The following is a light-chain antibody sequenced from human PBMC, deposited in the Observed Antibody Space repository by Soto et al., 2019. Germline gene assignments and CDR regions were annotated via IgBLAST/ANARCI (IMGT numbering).Light chain of an antibody. Sequence: DIVMTQSPAPLSVSPGERATLSCRASQTVSSNLAWYQQKPGKAPRLLIYGASTLTSGIPARFSGSGSGTEFTLTISSLQSEDFAAYYCQQCNSSPTLGRGTKVDI. J-gene: IGKJ4*01. CDR2: GAS. V-gene: IGKV3-15*01. CDR1: QTVSSN. CDR3: QQCNSSPT.